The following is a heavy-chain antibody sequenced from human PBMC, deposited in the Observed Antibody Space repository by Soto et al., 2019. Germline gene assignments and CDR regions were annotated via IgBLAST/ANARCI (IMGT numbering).Heavy chain of an antibody. V-gene: IGHV4-31*03. J-gene: IGHJ4*02. CDR2: ISYSGST. D-gene: IGHD3-22*01. CDR1: GDSMSSGDYY. Sequence: SETLSLTCTVSGDSMSSGDYYWSWIRQHPGKGLEWIGYISYSGSTYYNPSLKSRVTISLDTSNDQFSLKLTSVTAEDTAVYYCAKELRYYDSSGYYYDLFDYWGQGTLVTVSS. CDR3: AKELRYYDSSGYYYDLFDY.